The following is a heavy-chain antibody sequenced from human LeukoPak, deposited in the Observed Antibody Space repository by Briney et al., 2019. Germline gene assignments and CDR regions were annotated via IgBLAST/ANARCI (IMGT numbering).Heavy chain of an antibody. V-gene: IGHV1-18*01. Sequence: ASVKVSCKASGYTFTSYGISWVRQAPGQGLEWMGWICAYNGNTNYAQKLQGRVTMTTDTSTSTAYMELRSLRSDDTAVYYCARGILRFWSGYLGPYYYGMDVWGQGTTVTVSS. D-gene: IGHD3-3*01. CDR3: ARGILRFWSGYLGPYYYGMDV. J-gene: IGHJ6*02. CDR2: ICAYNGNT. CDR1: GYTFTSYG.